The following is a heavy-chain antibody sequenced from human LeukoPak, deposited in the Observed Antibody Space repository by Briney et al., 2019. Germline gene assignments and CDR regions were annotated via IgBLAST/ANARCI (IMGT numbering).Heavy chain of an antibody. D-gene: IGHD6-13*01. Sequence: PGGSLRLSCAASGFTFSNFGMNWVRQAPGRGLEWVSSISDDGNYIYYRDSVKGRFTISRDNANNSLYLQMHSLRAEDTAVYYCAGDPHSAAANWFDPGAREPWSPSPQ. V-gene: IGHV3-21*01. J-gene: IGHJ5*02. CDR1: GFTFSNFG. CDR2: ISDDGNYI. CDR3: AGDPHSAAANWFDP.